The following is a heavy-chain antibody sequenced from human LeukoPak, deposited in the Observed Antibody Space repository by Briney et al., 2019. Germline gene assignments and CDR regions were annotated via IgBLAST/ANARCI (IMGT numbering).Heavy chain of an antibody. V-gene: IGHV3-74*01. J-gene: IGHJ1*01. CDR2: IKSDGST. Sequence: GGSLRLSCAASGFTLSIYWMHCLRQAPGKGLVWVSRIKSDGSTYYADSVKGRLTISRDNAKNTVSLQMNSLRAEHTGVYYCARAQSEVGGYYPEYFRLWGQGTLVTVSS. CDR3: ARAQSEVGGYYPEYFRL. CDR1: GFTLSIYW. D-gene: IGHD3-22*01.